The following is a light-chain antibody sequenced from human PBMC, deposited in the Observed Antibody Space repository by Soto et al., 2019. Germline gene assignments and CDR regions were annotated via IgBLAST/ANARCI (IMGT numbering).Light chain of an antibody. J-gene: IGKJ5*01. Sequence: EIVVTQSPATLSLSPEERATLSCRASQSVSSYLAWYQQKPGQAPRLLIYDASNRATGIPARFSGSGSGTDFTLTISSLEPEDFAVYYCQQRSNWPPITFGQGTRLEIK. V-gene: IGKV3-11*01. CDR3: QQRSNWPPIT. CDR1: QSVSSY. CDR2: DAS.